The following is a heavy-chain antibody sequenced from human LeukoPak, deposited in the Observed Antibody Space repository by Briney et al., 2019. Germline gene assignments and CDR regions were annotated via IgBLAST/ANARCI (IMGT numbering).Heavy chain of an antibody. Sequence: GGSLTLSCAPSGFTFSDYYMRWIRPAAGKGLEWVSYISSSGSTIYYADSVKGRFTISRDNAKNSLYLQMNSLRAEDRAVQYCARDSYCSGGSCYLSHYYGMDVWGQGTTVTVSS. CDR2: ISSSGSTI. V-gene: IGHV3-11*01. CDR3: ARDSYCSGGSCYLSHYYGMDV. D-gene: IGHD2-15*01. CDR1: GFTFSDYY. J-gene: IGHJ6*02.